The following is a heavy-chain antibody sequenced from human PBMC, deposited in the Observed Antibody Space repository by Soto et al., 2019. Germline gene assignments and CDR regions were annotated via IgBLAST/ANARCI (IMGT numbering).Heavy chain of an antibody. D-gene: IGHD4-17*01. CDR2: IIPALGTT. CDR1: GGPFSSHT. Sequence: QDQLVQSGAKVKKPGSSVKVSCKAFGGPFSSHTFSWVRQAPGQGLEWMGRIIPALGTTTYAQKFQGRVTITADESVTTVYMELNSLRTEDMAVYYCARPDFGDYWYFDLWGRGTLVTVSS. J-gene: IGHJ2*01. V-gene: IGHV1-69*08. CDR3: ARPDFGDYWYFDL.